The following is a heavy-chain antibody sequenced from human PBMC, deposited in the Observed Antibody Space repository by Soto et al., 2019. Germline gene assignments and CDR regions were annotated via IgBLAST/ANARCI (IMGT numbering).Heavy chain of an antibody. CDR1: GGTFSSYT. CDR2: IIPILGIA. CDR3: ARASIAAAGPYGMDV. D-gene: IGHD6-13*01. Sequence: QVQLVQSGAEVKKPGSSVKVSCKASGGTFSSYTISWVRQAPGQGLEWMGRIIPILGIANYAQKCQGRVTITADKSPSRAYRELSRLRSEDTAVYYGARASIAAAGPYGMDVWGQGTTVTVSS. V-gene: IGHV1-69*02. J-gene: IGHJ6*02.